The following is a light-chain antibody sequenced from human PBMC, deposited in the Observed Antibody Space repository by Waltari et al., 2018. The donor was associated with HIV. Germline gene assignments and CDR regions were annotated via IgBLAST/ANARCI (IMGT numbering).Light chain of an antibody. CDR3: GTWDTSLSAGL. CDR1: TSHIGTNY. CDR2: DNN. V-gene: IGLV1-51*01. Sequence: QSVLTQPPSVSAAPGQRVPISSSGSTSHIGTNYVSWSQQFPGTAPKLLIYDNNHRSSGIPDRFSGSKSGTSATLAITGLQTEDEADYYCGTWDTSLSAGLFGGGTKVTVL. J-gene: IGLJ2*01.